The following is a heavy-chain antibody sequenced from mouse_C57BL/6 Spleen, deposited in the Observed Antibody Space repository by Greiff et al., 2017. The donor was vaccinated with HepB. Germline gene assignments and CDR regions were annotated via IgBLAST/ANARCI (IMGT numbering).Heavy chain of an antibody. CDR2: IYPRSGNT. Sequence: QVQLKESGAELARPGASVKLSCKASGYTFTSYGISWVKQRTGQGLEWIGEIYPRSGNTYYNEKFKGKATLTADKSSSTAYMELRSLTSEDSAVYFCAREEGRGDDEGDWSVDVWGTGTTVTVSS. CDR1: GYTFTSYG. CDR3: AREEGRGDDEGDWSVDV. V-gene: IGHV1-81*01. J-gene: IGHJ1*03. D-gene: IGHD2-2*01.